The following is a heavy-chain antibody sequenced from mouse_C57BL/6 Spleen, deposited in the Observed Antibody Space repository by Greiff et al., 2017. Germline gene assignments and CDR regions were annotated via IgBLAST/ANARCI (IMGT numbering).Heavy chain of an antibody. Sequence: VQLQQPGTELVKPGASVKLSCKASGYTFTSYWMHWVKQRPGQGLEWIGNINPSNGGTNYNEKFKSKATLTVDKSSSTAYMQLISLTSEDSAVYYCARGEAYYYGSSLFDYWGQGTTLTVSS. CDR3: ARGEAYYYGSSLFDY. CDR2: INPSNGGT. CDR1: GYTFTSYW. J-gene: IGHJ2*01. D-gene: IGHD1-1*01. V-gene: IGHV1-53*01.